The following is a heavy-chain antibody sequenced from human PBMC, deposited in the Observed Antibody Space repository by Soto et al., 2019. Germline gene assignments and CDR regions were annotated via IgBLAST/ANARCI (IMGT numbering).Heavy chain of an antibody. CDR1: GFTFSNAW. CDR3: TTGRGDYAYGMDV. D-gene: IGHD1-26*01. J-gene: IGHJ6*02. V-gene: IGHV3-15*07. Sequence: EVQLVESGGGLVKPGGSLRLSCAASGFTFSNAWMNWVRQAPGKGLEWVGRIKSKTDGGTTDYAAPVKGRFTISRDDSNNTLYLQMNSLKTEDTAVYYCTTGRGDYAYGMDVWGQGTTVTVSS. CDR2: IKSKTDGGTT.